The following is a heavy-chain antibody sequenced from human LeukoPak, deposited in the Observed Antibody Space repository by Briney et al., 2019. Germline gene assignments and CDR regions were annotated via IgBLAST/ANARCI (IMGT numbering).Heavy chain of an antibody. Sequence: PSETLSLTCAAYGGSFSGYYWSWIRQPPGKGLEWIGEINHSGSTNYNPSLKSRVTISVDTSKNQFSLELSSVTAADTAVYYCARDPRSHYYGSGSLFHFDYWGQGTLVTVSS. CDR3: ARDPRSHYYGSGSLFHFDY. J-gene: IGHJ4*02. CDR1: GGSFSGYY. D-gene: IGHD3-10*01. V-gene: IGHV4-34*01. CDR2: INHSGST.